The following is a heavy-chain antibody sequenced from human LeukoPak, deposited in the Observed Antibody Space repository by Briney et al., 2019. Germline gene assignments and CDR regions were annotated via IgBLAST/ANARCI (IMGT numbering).Heavy chain of an antibody. CDR1: GYSFSNYW. Sequence: GESLKISCKGSGYSFSNYWIGWVRQMPGKGLEWMGIIYPGESETRYSPSVQGQVTISADKSITTAYLQWSSLKASDTAMYYCAKLGAYSSSWYGFFDYWGQGALVAVSS. J-gene: IGHJ4*02. CDR3: AKLGAYSSSWYGFFDY. V-gene: IGHV5-51*01. D-gene: IGHD6-13*01. CDR2: IYPGESET.